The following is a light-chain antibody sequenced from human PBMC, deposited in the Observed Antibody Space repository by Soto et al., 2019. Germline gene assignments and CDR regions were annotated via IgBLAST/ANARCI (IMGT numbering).Light chain of an antibody. CDR2: GAS. Sequence: EIVMTQSPATLSVSPGERATLSCRASQSVSSNLAWYQQKPGQAPRLLFYGASNRATGIPDRFSGSGSGTDFTLTISRLEPEDVAVYHCQQYGISPPWTFGQGTKVDIK. J-gene: IGKJ1*01. CDR3: QQYGISPPWT. V-gene: IGKV3-20*01. CDR1: QSVSSN.